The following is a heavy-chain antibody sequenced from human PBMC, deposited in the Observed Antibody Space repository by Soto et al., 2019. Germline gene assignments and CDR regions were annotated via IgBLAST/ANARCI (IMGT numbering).Heavy chain of an antibody. CDR1: GFTFSNYN. CDR3: ASTDYGGTYFDY. V-gene: IGHV3-30-3*01. Sequence: GGSLRLSCAASGFTFSNYNMHWVRQAPGKGLEWMGLISYEITNTHYADSVKGRFTISRDNSKNTLYLQMNSLRAEDTAVYYCASTDYGGTYFDYWGQGTLVPVSS. CDR2: ISYEITNT. J-gene: IGHJ4*02. D-gene: IGHD4-17*01.